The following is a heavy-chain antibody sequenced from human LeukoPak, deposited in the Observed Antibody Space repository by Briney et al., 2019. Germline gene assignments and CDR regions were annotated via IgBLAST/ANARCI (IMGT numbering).Heavy chain of an antibody. CDR2: ILPDGSQK. J-gene: IGHJ4*02. CDR3: GRLAHNAWYAIDF. Sequence: GGSLRLSCVASDFTFSFYWMTWVRQAPGKGLEWLANILPDGSQKYYVDSVKGRFTISRDNPKNSLYLQINNLKAEDTAVYYCGRLAHNAWYAIDFWGQGALVTVSS. CDR1: DFTFSFYW. D-gene: IGHD6-13*01. V-gene: IGHV3-7*01.